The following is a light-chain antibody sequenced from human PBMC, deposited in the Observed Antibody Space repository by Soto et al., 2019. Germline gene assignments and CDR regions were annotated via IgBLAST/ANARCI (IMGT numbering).Light chain of an antibody. J-gene: IGKJ4*01. CDR3: QQSYSTPPLT. CDR1: QSISSY. Sequence: DIQMTQSPSSLSASVGDRVTITCRASQSISSYLNWYQQKPGKAPKLLIYAASSLQSGVPSRFSSSGSGTDFPLTISTLQPEDFATYYCQQSYSTPPLTFGGGTKVEIK. V-gene: IGKV1-39*01. CDR2: AAS.